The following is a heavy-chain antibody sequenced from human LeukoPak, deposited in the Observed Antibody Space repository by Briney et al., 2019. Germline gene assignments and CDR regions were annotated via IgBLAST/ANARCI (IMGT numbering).Heavy chain of an antibody. CDR2: IRSKFYGGTT. CDR3: ARVSSYSSSSGSLCDY. V-gene: IGHV3-49*04. D-gene: IGHD6-6*01. CDR1: GFAFADYA. Sequence: GGSLRLSCRTYGFAFADYALTWVRQAPGKGLEWLGFIRSKFYGGTTEYAASVKGRFTISRDDSKSIAYLQMNSLRAEDTAIYHCARVSSYSSSSGSLCDYWGQGTRVTVSS. J-gene: IGHJ4*02.